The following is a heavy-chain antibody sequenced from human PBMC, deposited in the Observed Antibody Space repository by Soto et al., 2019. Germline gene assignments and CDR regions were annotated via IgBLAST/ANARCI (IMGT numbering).Heavy chain of an antibody. CDR2: IYHNGRT. CDR3: ARGTLIGSSTRNWFDP. J-gene: IGHJ5*02. V-gene: IGHV4-4*02. D-gene: IGHD3-10*01. CDR1: GVPISSYDW. Sequence: QVHLEESGPGLVRPSGTLSLTCNVSGVPISSYDWWTWVRQTPGKGMEWIGEIYHNGRTNYNPSLNSRFSLSVDKSKSQCSLNRQSLTAADTAVYYCARGTLIGSSTRNWFDPWGQGTQVTVSS.